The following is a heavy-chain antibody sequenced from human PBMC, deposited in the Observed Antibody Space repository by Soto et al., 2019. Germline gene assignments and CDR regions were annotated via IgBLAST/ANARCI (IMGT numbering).Heavy chain of an antibody. CDR1: GYSFTSYW. CDR3: AGLGMTINPLHGMDV. Sequence: GESLKISCKGSGYSFTSYWIGWVRQMPGKGLEWMGIIYPGDSDTRYSPSFQGQVTISADKSISTAYLQWSSLKASDTAMYYCAGLGMTINPLHGMDVWGQGTTVTAP. V-gene: IGHV5-51*01. D-gene: IGHD4-17*01. J-gene: IGHJ6*02. CDR2: IYPGDSDT.